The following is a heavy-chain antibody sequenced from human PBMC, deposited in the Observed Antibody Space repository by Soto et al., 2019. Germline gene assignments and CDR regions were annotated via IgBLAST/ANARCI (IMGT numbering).Heavy chain of an antibody. Sequence: QVQLQESGPGLVKPSETLSLTCTVSGGSISSYYWSWIRQPPGKGLERIGYIYYSGSTNYNPSLKSRVTISVDTSKNQFSLKLSSVTAADTAVYYCARDAYDSSGLIFDYWGQGTLVTVSS. J-gene: IGHJ4*02. V-gene: IGHV4-59*01. CDR3: ARDAYDSSGLIFDY. CDR1: GGSISSYY. D-gene: IGHD3-22*01. CDR2: IYYSGST.